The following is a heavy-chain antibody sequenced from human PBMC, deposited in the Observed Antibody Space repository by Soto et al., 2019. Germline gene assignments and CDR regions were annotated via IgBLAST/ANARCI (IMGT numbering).Heavy chain of an antibody. CDR1: GGSISTVNYW. Sequence: QVQLQESGPGLVKPSQTLSLTCTVSGGSISTVNYWWSWIRQSPDMGLEWIGHIYNGGSTYNNPALARRVTMSEDTSKNQPALTFSSVSAADTAVYYCARGPSGDKVDSWGQGTLVTVSS. CDR2: IYNGGST. D-gene: IGHD7-27*01. J-gene: IGHJ4*02. CDR3: ARGPSGDKVDS. V-gene: IGHV4-30-4*01.